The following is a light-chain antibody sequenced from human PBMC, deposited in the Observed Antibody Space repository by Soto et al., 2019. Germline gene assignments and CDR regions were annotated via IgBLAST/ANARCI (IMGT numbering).Light chain of an antibody. J-gene: IGKJ4*01. Sequence: EIVLTQSPATLSLPPGERASLSCRASQSVGTYLAWYQQKPGQAPRLLIYDASSRAVGVAPRFRGSGSGTDFTLTIAYVEPEDFAVYYCQQRSTWPLTFGGGTRVEF. CDR2: DAS. CDR1: QSVGTY. V-gene: IGKV3-11*01. CDR3: QQRSTWPLT.